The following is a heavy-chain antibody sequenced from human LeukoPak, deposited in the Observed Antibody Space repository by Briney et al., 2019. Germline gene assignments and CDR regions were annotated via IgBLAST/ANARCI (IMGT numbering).Heavy chain of an antibody. J-gene: IGHJ6*02. Sequence: PGGSLRLSCAASVFTFRTYSMNWVRQAPGKGLEWISYSSSSSSTIYYADSVKGRFTISRDNAKNSLYLQMNNLRDEDTAVYYCARVGLGYGDYYYFYGMDVWGQGTTVTVSS. V-gene: IGHV3-48*02. D-gene: IGHD4-17*01. CDR3: ARVGLGYGDYYYFYGMDV. CDR2: SSSSSSTI. CDR1: VFTFRTYS.